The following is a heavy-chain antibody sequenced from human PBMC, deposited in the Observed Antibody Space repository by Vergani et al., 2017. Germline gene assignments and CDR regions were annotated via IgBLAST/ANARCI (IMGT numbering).Heavy chain of an antibody. CDR2: INPSGGHP. J-gene: IGHJ4*02. V-gene: IGHV1-46*03. CDR1: GYTLSNDY. CDR3: ARGDYGILTGYRY. D-gene: IGHD3-9*01. Sequence: QVQVVQSGAEVKKSGASVKVSCKTSGYTLSNDYMHWVRQAPGQGLEWMGIINPSGGHPNYAQKFQGRVTMTRDTSTSTVYMELSSLRSEDTAIYYCARGDYGILTGYRYWGQGTLVTVSA.